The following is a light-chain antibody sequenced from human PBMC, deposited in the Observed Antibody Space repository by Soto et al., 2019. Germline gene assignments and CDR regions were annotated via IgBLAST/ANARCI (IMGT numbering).Light chain of an antibody. Sequence: EIVLTQSPGTLSLSPGERATLSCRASQSVSNNYLAWYQQKPGQAPRLLIYGASSRATGIPDRFSGSGSATDFTLTISRLEPEDFAVYFCQQSGSSPLTVGGGTKVDIK. J-gene: IGKJ4*01. CDR3: QQSGSSPLT. V-gene: IGKV3-20*01. CDR2: GAS. CDR1: QSVSNNY.